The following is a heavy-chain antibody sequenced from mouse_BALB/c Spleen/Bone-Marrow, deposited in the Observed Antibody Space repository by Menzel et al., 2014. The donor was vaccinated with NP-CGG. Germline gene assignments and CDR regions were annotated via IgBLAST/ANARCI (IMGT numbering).Heavy chain of an antibody. Sequence: QAQLKHSGPEVVRPGVSVKISCKGSGYTFTDYAMHWVKQSHAKSLEWIGVISTYNGNTNYNQKFKGKATMTVDKSSSTACMELARLTSEDSAIYYCAREVRATWYAMDYWGQGTSVTVSS. CDR2: ISTYNGNT. V-gene: IGHV1S137*01. J-gene: IGHJ4*01. D-gene: IGHD2-14*01. CDR3: AREVRATWYAMDY. CDR1: GYTFTDYA.